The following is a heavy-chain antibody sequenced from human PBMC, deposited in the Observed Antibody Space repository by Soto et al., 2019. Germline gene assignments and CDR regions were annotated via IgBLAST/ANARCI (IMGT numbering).Heavy chain of an antibody. D-gene: IGHD2-2*01. V-gene: IGHV1-2*04. CDR1: GYTFTGYY. CDR3: AREGRNCISTSCYSYYYYGMDV. J-gene: IGHJ6*02. CDR2: INPNSGGT. Sequence: QVQLVQSGAEVKKPGASVKVSCKASGYTFTGYYMHWVRQAPGQGLEWMGWINPNSGGTNYAQKFQGWVTMTRDTSLSTAYMELSRLRSDDTAVYYCAREGRNCISTSCYSYYYYGMDVWGQGTTVTVSS.